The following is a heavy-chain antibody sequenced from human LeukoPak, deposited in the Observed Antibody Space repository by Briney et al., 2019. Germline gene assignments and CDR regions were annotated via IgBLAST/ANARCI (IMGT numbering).Heavy chain of an antibody. V-gene: IGHV4-4*07. CDR1: GGSISSYY. J-gene: IGHJ6*03. CDR2: IYTSGST. D-gene: IGHD3-10*01. CDR3: ARDGAYYYGSGSPMDV. Sequence: SETLSLTCTVSGGSISSYYWSWIRQPAGKGLEWIGRIYTSGSTNYNPSLKSRVTISVDTSKNQFSLKPSSVTAADTAVYYCARDGAYYYGSGSPMDVWGKGTTVTISS.